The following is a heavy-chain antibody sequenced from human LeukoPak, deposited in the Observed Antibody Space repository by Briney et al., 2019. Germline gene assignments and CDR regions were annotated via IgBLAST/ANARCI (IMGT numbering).Heavy chain of an antibody. CDR3: ARPDSSGWFQIDY. CDR2: IYPGDSDT. D-gene: IGHD6-19*01. V-gene: IGHV5-51*01. J-gene: IGHJ4*02. Sequence: GESLKISCKGSGYSFTTYWIGWVRQMPGKGLEWMGIIYPGDSDTRYSPSFQGQVTISVDKSTTTAYLQWSSLKASDTAMYYCARPDSSGWFQIDYWGQGTPVTVSS. CDR1: GYSFTTYW.